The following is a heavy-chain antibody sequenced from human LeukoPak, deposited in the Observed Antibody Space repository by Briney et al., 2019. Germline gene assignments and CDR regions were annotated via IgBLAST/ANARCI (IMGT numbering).Heavy chain of an antibody. Sequence: SETLSLTCAVYGGSFSGYYWSWIRQPPGKGLEWIGEINHSGSTNYNPSLKSRVTISVDTSKNRFSLKLSSVTAADTAVYYCARGPQYSSSSGVDYWGQGTLVTVSS. CDR1: GGSFSGYY. V-gene: IGHV4-34*01. CDR3: ARGPQYSSSSGVDY. J-gene: IGHJ4*02. D-gene: IGHD6-6*01. CDR2: INHSGST.